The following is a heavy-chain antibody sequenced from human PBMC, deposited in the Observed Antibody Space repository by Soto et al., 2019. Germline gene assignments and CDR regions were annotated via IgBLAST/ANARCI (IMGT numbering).Heavy chain of an antibody. D-gene: IGHD2-8*01. CDR1: GDNFTNYA. Sequence: QVLLVQSGAEMKQPGSSVSVSCRASGDNFTNYAFTWVRQAPGQGPEWLGGIILALGTPHYSQRFQGRLTITADESSSTVYMELGSLRLDDTAVYYCGRYCTNTKCRGGYYLDLWGQGTLLTVSS. V-gene: IGHV1-69*01. CDR2: IILALGTP. CDR3: GRYCTNTKCRGGYYLDL. J-gene: IGHJ5*02.